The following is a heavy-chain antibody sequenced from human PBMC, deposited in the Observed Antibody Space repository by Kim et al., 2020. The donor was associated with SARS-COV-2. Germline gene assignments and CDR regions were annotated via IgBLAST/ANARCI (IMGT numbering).Heavy chain of an antibody. J-gene: IGHJ6*02. Sequence: GGSLRLSCAASGFTFSSYGMHWVRQAPGKGLEWVAVIWYDGSNKYYADSVKGRFTISRDNSKNTLYLQMNSLRAEDTAVYYCARGPYSSSWSNFYYYYYGMDVWGQGTTVTVSS. CDR1: GFTFSSYG. CDR3: ARGPYSSSWSNFYYYYYGMDV. CDR2: IWYDGSNK. D-gene: IGHD6-13*01. V-gene: IGHV3-33*01.